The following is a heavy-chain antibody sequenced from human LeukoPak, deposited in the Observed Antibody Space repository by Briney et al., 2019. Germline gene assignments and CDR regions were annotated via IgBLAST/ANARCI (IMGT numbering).Heavy chain of an antibody. Sequence: PSETLSLTCAVYGGSFSGYYWSWIRQPQGKGLEWIGEINHSGSTNYNPSLKSRVTISVDTSKNQFSLKLSSVTAADTAVYYCARAPGDASSTSCYVMDYWGQGTLVTVSS. J-gene: IGHJ4*02. CDR2: INHSGST. CDR3: ARAPGDASSTSCYVMDY. CDR1: GGSFSGYY. D-gene: IGHD2-2*01. V-gene: IGHV4-34*01.